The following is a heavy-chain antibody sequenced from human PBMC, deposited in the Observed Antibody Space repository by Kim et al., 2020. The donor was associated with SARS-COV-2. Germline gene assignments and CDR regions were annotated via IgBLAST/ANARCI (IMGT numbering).Heavy chain of an antibody. V-gene: IGHV4-59*01. J-gene: IGHJ6*02. CDR3: ARAGGYSYGLYYYGVDV. Sequence: SETLSLTCTVSGGSISSYYWSWIRQPPGKGLEWIGYIYYSGSTNYNPSLKSRDTISVDTSKNQFSLKLSSVTAADTAVYYCARAGGYSYGLYYYGVDVWGQGTTVTVSS. D-gene: IGHD5-18*01. CDR1: GGSISSYY. CDR2: IYYSGST.